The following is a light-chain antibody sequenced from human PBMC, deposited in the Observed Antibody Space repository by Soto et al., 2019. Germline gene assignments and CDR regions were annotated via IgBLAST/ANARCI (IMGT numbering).Light chain of an antibody. V-gene: IGKV3-20*01. J-gene: IGKJ4*01. CDR2: GAS. CDR3: QQYGTSPPLT. CDR1: QSVSSNY. Sequence: EIVLTQSPGTLSLSPGERATLSCRASQSVSSNYLAWYQQKPGRAPRLLIYGASSRATGIPDRFSGSGSATDFTLTISRLEPEDFAVYYCQQYGTSPPLTFGGGTKVEIK.